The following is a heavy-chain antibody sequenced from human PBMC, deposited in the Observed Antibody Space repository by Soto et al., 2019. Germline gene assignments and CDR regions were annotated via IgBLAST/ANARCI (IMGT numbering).Heavy chain of an antibody. CDR1: GFTFSSYG. J-gene: IGHJ6*02. Sequence: HPGGSLRLSCAASGFTFSSYGMHWARQAPGKGLEWVAVIWYDGSNKYYADSVKGRFTISRDNSKNTLYLQMNSLRAEDTAVYYCARGLLRYLPLMDVWGQGTTVTVSS. CDR2: IWYDGSNK. CDR3: ARGLLRYLPLMDV. V-gene: IGHV3-33*01. D-gene: IGHD3-9*01.